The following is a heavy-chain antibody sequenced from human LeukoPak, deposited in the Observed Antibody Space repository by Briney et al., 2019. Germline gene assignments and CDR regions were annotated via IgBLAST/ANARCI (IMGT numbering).Heavy chain of an antibody. J-gene: IGHJ3*02. Sequence: SQTLSLTCAISGDSVFSNSSWNWIRQSPSRGLEWLGRTYYTSKWYNDYAVSVKSRININPDTSKNQFSLQLSSVTPEDTAVYYCVRGGQGDGYSADEAFDIWGQGTMVTVS. V-gene: IGHV6-1*01. D-gene: IGHD5-18*01. CDR2: TYYTSKWYN. CDR3: VRGGQGDGYSADEAFDI. CDR1: GDSVFSNSS.